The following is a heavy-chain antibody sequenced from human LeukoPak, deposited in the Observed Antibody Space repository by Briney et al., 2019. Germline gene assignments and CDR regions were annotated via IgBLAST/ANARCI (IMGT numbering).Heavy chain of an antibody. CDR3: ARGAIFVGGVGAQDY. D-gene: IGHD1-26*01. J-gene: IGHJ4*02. Sequence: GGSLRLSCAASGFTVTGNYMSWVRRARGEGLAWGSVIYSGGSTFYADSVKGRFTISRDNSKNTLFLQMHSRRAEDTAVYYCARGAIFVGGVGAQDYWGQGTLVTVSS. CDR1: GFTVTGNY. V-gene: IGHV3-53*01. CDR2: IYSGGST.